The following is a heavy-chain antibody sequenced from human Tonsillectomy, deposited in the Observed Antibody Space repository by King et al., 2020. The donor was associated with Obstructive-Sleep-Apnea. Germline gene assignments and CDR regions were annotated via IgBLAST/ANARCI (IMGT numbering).Heavy chain of an antibody. V-gene: IGHV4-59*08. D-gene: IGHD1-26*01. CDR3: ARHPTIVGATLFDY. CDR1: SGSISSYY. J-gene: IGHJ4*02. Sequence: VQLQESGPGLVKPSETLSLTCTVSSGSISSYYWSWILQPPGKGLEWIGYIHYSGSTNYNPSLKSRVTISVDTSKNQFSLKLRSVTAADTAVYYCARHPTIVGATLFDYWGQGTLVTVSS. CDR2: IHYSGST.